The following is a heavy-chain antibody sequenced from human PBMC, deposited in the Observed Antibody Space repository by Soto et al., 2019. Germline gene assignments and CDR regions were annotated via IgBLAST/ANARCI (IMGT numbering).Heavy chain of an antibody. D-gene: IGHD3-10*01. CDR3: ARDVGGSGSYYEYYYYGMDV. CDR2: ISAYNGNT. J-gene: IGHJ6*02. CDR1: GYTFTSYG. Sequence: ASVKVSCKASGYTFTSYGISWVRQAPGQGLEWMGWISAYNGNTNYAQKLQGRVTMTTDTSTSTAYMELRSLRSDDTAVYYCARDVGGSGSYYEYYYYGMDVWGQGTTVTVSS. V-gene: IGHV1-18*01.